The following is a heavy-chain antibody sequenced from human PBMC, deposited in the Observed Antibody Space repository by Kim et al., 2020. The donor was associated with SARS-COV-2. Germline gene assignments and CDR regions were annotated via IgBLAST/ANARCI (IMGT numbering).Heavy chain of an antibody. CDR1: GFTFSSFA. D-gene: IGHD2-2*01. J-gene: IGHJ2*01. V-gene: IGHV3-23*01. CDR2: LSYSGGDP. Sequence: GGSLRLSCAASGFTFSSFAITWVRQAPGKGLEWVSILSYSGGDPFYADSVKGRFTISRDNSKNTLYLQMNSLGAEDTAVYYCAKNEIPARGQWYLGLWGRGTLVTVSS. CDR3: AKNEIPARGQWYLGL.